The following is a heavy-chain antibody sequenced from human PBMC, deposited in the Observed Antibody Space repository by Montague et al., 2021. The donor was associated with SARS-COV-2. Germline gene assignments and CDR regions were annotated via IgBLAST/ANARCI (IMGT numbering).Heavy chain of an antibody. Sequence: SLRLSCAASGFIFSDYYMTWIRQAPGKGLEWVSHISGSDSKTYYAGSVKGRFTISRDTANNSVYLQMKFLGAEDTAVYYCARDQGGYGTFDIWGQGTMVTVSS. CDR1: GFIFSDYY. D-gene: IGHD5-12*01. CDR2: ISGSDSKT. V-gene: IGHV3-11*01. CDR3: ARDQGGYGTFDI. J-gene: IGHJ3*02.